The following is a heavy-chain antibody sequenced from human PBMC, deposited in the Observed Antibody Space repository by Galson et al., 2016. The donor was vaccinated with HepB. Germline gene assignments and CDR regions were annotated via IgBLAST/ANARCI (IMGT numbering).Heavy chain of an antibody. CDR3: AREYYDFWSGYYFYRSDPMDV. D-gene: IGHD3-3*01. CDR2: ISSSSSTI. Sequence: SLRLSCAASGFTFSSYSMNWVRQAPGKGLEWISYISSSSSTIYYADSVKGRFTISRDNAKNSLYLQMNSLRAEDTAVYYCAREYYDFWSGYYFYRSDPMDVWGKGTTVTVSS. V-gene: IGHV3-48*01. CDR1: GFTFSSYS. J-gene: IGHJ6*04.